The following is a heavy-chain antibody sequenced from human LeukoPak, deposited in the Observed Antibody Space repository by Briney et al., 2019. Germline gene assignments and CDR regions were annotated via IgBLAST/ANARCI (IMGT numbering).Heavy chain of an antibody. CDR2: IYTSGST. CDR3: ARDEGDY. Sequence: KTSETLSLTCTVSGGSISSGSYYWSWIRQPAGKGLEWIGRIYTSGSTNYNPSLKSRVTISVDTSKNQFSLKLSSVTAADTAVYYCARDEGDYWGQGTLVTVSS. V-gene: IGHV4-61*02. CDR1: GGSISSGSYY. J-gene: IGHJ4*02.